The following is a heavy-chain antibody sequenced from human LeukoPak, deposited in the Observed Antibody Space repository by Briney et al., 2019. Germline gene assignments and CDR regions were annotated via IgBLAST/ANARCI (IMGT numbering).Heavy chain of an antibody. CDR2: IKLDGSEK. Sequence: GGSLRLSCVASGFTFGKYWMSWVRQAPGKGLEWVANIKLDGSEKNYVDSVKGRFTISRDNTKNSLYLQMSSLRAEDTAVFYCARDQYDTWSRRGNFDSWGQGTLVVVSS. V-gene: IGHV3-7*03. D-gene: IGHD3-3*01. CDR3: ARDQYDTWSRRGNFDS. CDR1: GFTFGKYW. J-gene: IGHJ4*02.